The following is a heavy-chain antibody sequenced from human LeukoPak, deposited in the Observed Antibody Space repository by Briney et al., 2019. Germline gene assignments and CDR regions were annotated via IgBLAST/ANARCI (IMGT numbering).Heavy chain of an antibody. D-gene: IGHD5-12*01. CDR3: ARDHRYAFDN. Sequence: GGSLRLPCAASGFNFIDYSMNWVRQAPGKGLEWISYIGISSGNTKYADSVKGRFTISRDKARNSLYLQMNSLLVEDTAVYYCARDHRYAFDNWGHGTLVTVSS. V-gene: IGHV3-48*01. CDR2: IGISSGNT. CDR1: GFNFIDYS. J-gene: IGHJ4*01.